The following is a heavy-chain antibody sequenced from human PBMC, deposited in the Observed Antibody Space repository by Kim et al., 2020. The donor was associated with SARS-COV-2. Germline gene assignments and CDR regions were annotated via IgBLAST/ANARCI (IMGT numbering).Heavy chain of an antibody. CDR2: IYHSGST. J-gene: IGHJ4*02. Sequence: SETLSLTCAVSGGSISSSNWWSWVRQPPGKGLEWIGEIYHSGSTNYNPSLKSRVTISVDKSENQFSLKLSSVTAADTAVYYCARVRLLPELKFDYWGQGTLVTVSS. V-gene: IGHV4-4*02. CDR3: ARVRLLPELKFDY. CDR1: GGSISSSNW. D-gene: IGHD3-10*01.